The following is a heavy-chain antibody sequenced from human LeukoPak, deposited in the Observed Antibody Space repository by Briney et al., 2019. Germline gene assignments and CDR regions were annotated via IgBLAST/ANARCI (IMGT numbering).Heavy chain of an antibody. D-gene: IGHD3-10*01. CDR2: IYTSGST. CDR1: GGSISSYY. CDR3: ARGGLLSLDV. V-gene: IGHV4-4*09. Sequence: SETLSLTCTVSGGSISSYYWSWIRQPPGKGLEWIGYIYTSGSTNYNPSLKSRVTMSLDTSKNQFSLKLSSVTAADTAVYYCARGGLLSLDVWGQGTTVTVSS. J-gene: IGHJ6*02.